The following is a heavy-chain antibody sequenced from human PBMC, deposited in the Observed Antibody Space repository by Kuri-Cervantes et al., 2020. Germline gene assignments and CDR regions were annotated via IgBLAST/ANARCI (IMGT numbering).Heavy chain of an antibody. J-gene: IGHJ3*02. Sequence: ASVQVSCKASGYTFTSYAMHWVRQAPGQRLEWMGWINAGNGDTNYAQKLQGRVTMTTDTSTSTAYMELRSLRSDDTAVYYCAREGSYYAFDIWGQGTMVTVSS. D-gene: IGHD1-26*01. CDR2: INAGNGDT. V-gene: IGHV1-3*01. CDR3: AREGSYYAFDI. CDR1: GYTFTSYA.